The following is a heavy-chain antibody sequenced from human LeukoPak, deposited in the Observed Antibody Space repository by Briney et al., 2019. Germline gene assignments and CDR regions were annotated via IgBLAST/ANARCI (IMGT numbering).Heavy chain of an antibody. V-gene: IGHV1-24*01. Sequence: ASVKVSCKVSGYTLTELSMHWVRQAPGKGLEWMGGFDTEDGETIYAQKFQGRVTMTEDTSTDTAYMELSSLRSEDTAVYYCATALINCSSTSCAARYPTYWGQGTLVTVSS. CDR2: FDTEDGET. CDR3: ATALINCSSTSCAARYPTY. D-gene: IGHD2-2*01. J-gene: IGHJ4*02. CDR1: GYTLTELS.